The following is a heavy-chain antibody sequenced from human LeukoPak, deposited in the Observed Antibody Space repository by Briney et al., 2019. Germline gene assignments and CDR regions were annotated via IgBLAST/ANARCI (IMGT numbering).Heavy chain of an antibody. J-gene: IGHJ3*02. D-gene: IGHD3-3*01. CDR2: MNPNSGNT. CDR3: AILGGTIFGVVTNDAFDI. V-gene: IGHV1-8*03. Sequence: GASVKVSCKASGYTFTSYDINWVRQATGQGLEWMGWMNPNSGNTGYAQKFQGRVTITRNTSISTAYMELSSLRPEDTAVYYCAILGGTIFGVVTNDAFDIWGQGTIVTVSS. CDR1: GYTFTSYD.